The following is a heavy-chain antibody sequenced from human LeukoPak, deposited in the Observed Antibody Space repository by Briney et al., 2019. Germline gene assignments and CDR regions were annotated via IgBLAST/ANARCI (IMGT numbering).Heavy chain of an antibody. CDR2: ISSSGSTI. J-gene: IGHJ4*02. Sequence: GGSLRLSCAASGFTFSSYEMNWVRQAPGKRLEWVSYISSSGSTIHYADSVKGRFTISRDNAKNSLYLQMNSLRAEDTAVYYCCGSVLYSSYYFDYWGQGTLVTVSS. CDR1: GFTFSSYE. D-gene: IGHD5-18*01. V-gene: IGHV3-48*03. CDR3: CGSVLYSSYYFDY.